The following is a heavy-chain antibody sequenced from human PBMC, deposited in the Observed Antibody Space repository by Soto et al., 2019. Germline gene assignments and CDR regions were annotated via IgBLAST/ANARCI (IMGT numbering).Heavy chain of an antibody. CDR3: ASTRKGLLWFGEFSFDY. CDR1: GGSISSYY. D-gene: IGHD3-10*01. V-gene: IGHV4-59*08. Sequence: SETLSLTCTVSGGSISSYYWSWIRQPPGKGLEWIGYIYYSGSTNYNPSHKSRVTITVDTSKNQFSLKLSSVTAADTAVYYFASTRKGLLWFGEFSFDYWGQGTLVTVSS. CDR2: IYYSGST. J-gene: IGHJ4*02.